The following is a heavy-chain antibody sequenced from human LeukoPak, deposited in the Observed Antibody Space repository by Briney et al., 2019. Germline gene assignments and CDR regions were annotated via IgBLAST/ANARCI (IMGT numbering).Heavy chain of an antibody. CDR2: INHSGST. Sequence: SETLSLTCAVYGGSFSGYYWSWIRQPPGKGLEWIGEINHSGSTNYNPSLKSRVTISVDTSKNQFSLKLSSVTAADTAVYYCARAFYDSSPLYFDYWGQGTLVTVSS. CDR3: ARAFYDSSPLYFDY. CDR1: GGSFSGYY. D-gene: IGHD3-22*01. V-gene: IGHV4-34*01. J-gene: IGHJ4*02.